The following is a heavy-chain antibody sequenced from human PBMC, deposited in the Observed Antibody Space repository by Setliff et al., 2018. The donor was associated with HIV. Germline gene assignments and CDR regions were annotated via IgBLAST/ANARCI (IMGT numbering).Heavy chain of an antibody. D-gene: IGHD3-22*01. CDR3: ARVYYYDSSGYYYGYFDL. J-gene: IGHJ2*01. CDR1: GGTFSNYA. CDR2: IIPPFGAP. Sequence: ASVKVSCKASGGTFSNYAINWVRQAPGQGLEWMGGIIPPFGAPNYAQKFQGRVTITADESTSTVYMELSSLRSEDTAVYYCARVYYYDSSGYYYGYFDLWGRGTLVTVSS. V-gene: IGHV1-69*13.